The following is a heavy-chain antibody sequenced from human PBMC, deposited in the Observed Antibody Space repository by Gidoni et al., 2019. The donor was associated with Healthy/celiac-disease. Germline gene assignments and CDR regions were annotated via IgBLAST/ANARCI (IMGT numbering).Heavy chain of an antibody. V-gene: IGHV3-30*18. Sequence: QVQLVESGGGVVQPGRSLRLSCAASGFPFSSYGMHWVRQAPGKGLEWVAVISYDGSNKYYAESVKGRFTISRDNSKNTLYLQMNSLRAEDTAVYYCAKGGYCSGGSCYGMDVWGQGTTVTVSS. CDR3: AKGGYCSGGSCYGMDV. J-gene: IGHJ6*02. D-gene: IGHD2-15*01. CDR2: ISYDGSNK. CDR1: GFPFSSYG.